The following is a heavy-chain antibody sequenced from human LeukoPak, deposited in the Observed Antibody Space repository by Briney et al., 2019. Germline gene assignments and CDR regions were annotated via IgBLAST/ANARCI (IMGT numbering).Heavy chain of an antibody. CDR1: GYTFTGYY. V-gene: IGHV1-2*02. J-gene: IGHJ4*02. D-gene: IGHD3-9*01. Sequence: ASVKVSCKASGYTFTGYYVHWVRQAPGQGLEWMGWINPNSGGTNYAQKFQGRVTMTRDTSIGTAYVELSRLRSDDTAVYYCARGDHYDVLTGFQTPSHLRDYWGQGTLVTVSS. CDR3: ARGDHYDVLTGFQTPSHLRDY. CDR2: INPNSGGT.